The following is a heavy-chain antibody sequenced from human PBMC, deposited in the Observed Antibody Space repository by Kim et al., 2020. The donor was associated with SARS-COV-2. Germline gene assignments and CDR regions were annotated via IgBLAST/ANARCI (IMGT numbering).Heavy chain of an antibody. Sequence: DAVKGRFTISRDNAKNARYLQMNSLRAEDTAVYYWARDGPYDTTAEYFQHWGQGTLVTVSS. J-gene: IGHJ1*01. CDR3: ARDGPYDTTAEYFQH. V-gene: IGHV3-7*03. D-gene: IGHD3-22*01.